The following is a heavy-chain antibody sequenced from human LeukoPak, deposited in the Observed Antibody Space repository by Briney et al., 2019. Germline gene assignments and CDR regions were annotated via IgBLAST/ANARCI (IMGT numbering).Heavy chain of an antibody. J-gene: IGHJ4*02. CDR3: AKDRLPMVRGVDY. CDR1: GFTFSSYW. V-gene: IGHV3-74*01. D-gene: IGHD3-10*01. CDR2: INSDGSST. Sequence: PGGSLRLSCAASGFTFSSYWMHWVRQAPGKGPVWVSRINSDGSSTSYADSVKGRFTISRDNSKNTLFLQMNSLRAEDTAVYYCAKDRLPMVRGVDYWGQGTLVTVSS.